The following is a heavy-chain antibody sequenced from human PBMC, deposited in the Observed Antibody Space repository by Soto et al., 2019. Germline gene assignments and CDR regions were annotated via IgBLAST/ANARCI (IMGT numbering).Heavy chain of an antibody. CDR3: AKDRLRFLEWFGAAYYYYGMDV. CDR2: ISGSGGST. V-gene: IGHV3-23*01. D-gene: IGHD3-3*01. CDR1: GFTFSSYA. J-gene: IGHJ6*02. Sequence: GGSLRLSCAASGFTFSSYAMSWVRQAPGKGLEWVSAISGSGGSTYYADSVKGRFTISRDNSKNTLYLQMNSLRAEDTAVYYCAKDRLRFLEWFGAAYYYYGMDVWGQGTTVTVSS.